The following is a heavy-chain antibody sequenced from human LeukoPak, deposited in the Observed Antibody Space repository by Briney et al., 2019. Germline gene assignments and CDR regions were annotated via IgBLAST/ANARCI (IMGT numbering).Heavy chain of an antibody. J-gene: IGHJ4*02. D-gene: IGHD3-9*01. CDR3: AKPTEGDILTGYYGSDPSPFDY. CDR2: ISYERRIK. V-gene: IGHV3-30*18. CDR1: GFTFSSYA. Sequence: GGSLRLSCAASGFTFSSYAMNTFRQAPGKGLEWVALISYERRIKYSAASVKGRFTISRDNSKNTLYLQMNSLRAEDTAVYYCAKPTEGDILTGYYGSDPSPFDYWGQGTLVTVSS.